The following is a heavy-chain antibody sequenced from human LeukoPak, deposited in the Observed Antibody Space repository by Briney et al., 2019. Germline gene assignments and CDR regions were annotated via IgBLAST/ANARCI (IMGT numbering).Heavy chain of an antibody. Sequence: SETLSLTCTVSGGSISSYYWSWIRQPPGKGLEWIGYIYYSGSTNYNPSLKSRVTISVDTSKNQFSLKLSSVTAADTAVYYCAREEYSSSSPYYYYYMDVWGKGTTVTVSS. CDR2: IYYSGST. J-gene: IGHJ6*03. V-gene: IGHV4-59*12. CDR1: GGSISSYY. D-gene: IGHD6-6*01. CDR3: AREEYSSSSPYYYYYMDV.